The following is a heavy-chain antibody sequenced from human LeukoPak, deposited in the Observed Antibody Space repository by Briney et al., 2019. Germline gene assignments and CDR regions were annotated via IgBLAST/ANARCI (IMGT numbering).Heavy chain of an antibody. CDR1: GYTFTGYY. CDR3: ARDRHSSSWSHTYYDYVWGLNPVDY. Sequence: ASVKVSCKASGYTFTGYYMHWVRQAPGQGLEWMGRINPNSGGTNYAQKFQGRVTMTRDTSISTAYTELSRLRSDDTAVYYCARDRHSSSWSHTYYDYVWGLNPVDYWGQGTLVTVSS. V-gene: IGHV1-2*06. CDR2: INPNSGGT. J-gene: IGHJ4*02. D-gene: IGHD3-16*01.